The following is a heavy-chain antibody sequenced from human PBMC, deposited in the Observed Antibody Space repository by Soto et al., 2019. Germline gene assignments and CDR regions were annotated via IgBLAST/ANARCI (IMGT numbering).Heavy chain of an antibody. CDR3: ARDFPSSSSDP. V-gene: IGHV1-69*01. Sequence: QVQLVQSGAEVKKPGSSVKVSCKASGGTFSSYAITWVRQAPGQGLEWMGGIIPIFGTANYAQKFQGRVTITADESLTTAYMELSSLRYEDPAVYYSARDFPSSSSDPWGQGTLVTVSS. CDR1: GGTFSSYA. J-gene: IGHJ5*02. CDR2: IIPIFGTA.